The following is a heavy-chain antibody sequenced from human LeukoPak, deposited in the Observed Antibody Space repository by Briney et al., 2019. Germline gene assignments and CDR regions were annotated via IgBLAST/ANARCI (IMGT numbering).Heavy chain of an antibody. CDR2: IYPGNSVT. CDR1: GYIPGFSFTDLW. J-gene: IGHJ4*02. CDR3: ATSGGMAYCGGDCYS. V-gene: IGHV5-51*01. Sequence: GESLKISCKGSGYIPGFSFTDLWIGWVRQMPGKGLEWVAIIYPGNSVTRYSPSFQGQVTISADKSISTAYLQWSSLKASDTAMYYCATSGGMAYCGGDCYSWGRGTLVTVSS. D-gene: IGHD2-21*02.